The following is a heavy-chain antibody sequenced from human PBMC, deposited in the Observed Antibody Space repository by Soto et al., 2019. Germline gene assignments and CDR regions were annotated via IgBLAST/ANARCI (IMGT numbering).Heavy chain of an antibody. D-gene: IGHD2-15*01. Sequence: PSETRSLTCPVSGGSISSSYCSWIRQPPGKGLEWLAYIYDDGSANYNPSLKSRATISLDMSKNQFSLKLTSVTAADTAVYYCARDKYCSGGSCRKNWFDPWGQGTLVTVPQ. CDR2: IYDDGSA. CDR3: ARDKYCSGGSCRKNWFDP. CDR1: GGSISSSY. V-gene: IGHV4-59*01. J-gene: IGHJ5*02.